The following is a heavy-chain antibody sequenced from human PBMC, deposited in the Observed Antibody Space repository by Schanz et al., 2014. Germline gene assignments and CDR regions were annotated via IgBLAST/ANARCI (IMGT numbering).Heavy chain of an antibody. Sequence: VQLEQSGAEVKKPGSSVKVSCKASGGTFSSYTISWVRQAPGQGLEWMGRIIPILGIANYAQNFQGRVTMTTDTSTSTSYMELTSLRFDDTAVYYCARDFSAYVGNYFDYWGQGTLVTVSS. V-gene: IGHV1-69*08. CDR1: GGTFSSYT. CDR2: IIPILGIA. J-gene: IGHJ4*02. D-gene: IGHD5-12*01. CDR3: ARDFSAYVGNYFDY.